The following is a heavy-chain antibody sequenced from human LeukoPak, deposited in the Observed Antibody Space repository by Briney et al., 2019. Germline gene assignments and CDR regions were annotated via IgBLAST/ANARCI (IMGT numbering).Heavy chain of an antibody. J-gene: IGHJ4*02. CDR1: GYTLTGHY. CDR2: INPNSGGT. Sequence: ASVRVSCKASGYTLTGHYMHWVRQAPGQGLEWMGWINPNSGGTNYAQKFQGRVTMTRDTSISTAYMELSRLRSDDTAVYYCARVMDSYYDSSGSDYWGQGTLVTVSS. D-gene: IGHD3-22*01. V-gene: IGHV1-2*02. CDR3: ARVMDSYYDSSGSDY.